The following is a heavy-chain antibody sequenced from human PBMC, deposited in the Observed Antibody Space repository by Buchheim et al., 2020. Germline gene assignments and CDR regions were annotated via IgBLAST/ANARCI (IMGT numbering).Heavy chain of an antibody. CDR3: ARPLISDSSYYDFWSGYYHYYYGMDV. CDR1: GYTFTGYY. V-gene: IGHV1-2*02. D-gene: IGHD3-3*01. J-gene: IGHJ6*02. Sequence: QVQLVQSGAEVKKPGASVKVSCKASGYTFTGYYMHWVRQAPGQGLEWMGWINPNSGGTNYAQKFQGRVTMTRDKSISTAYMELSRLRSDDTAVYYCARPLISDSSYYDFWSGYYHYYYGMDVWGQGTT. CDR2: INPNSGGT.